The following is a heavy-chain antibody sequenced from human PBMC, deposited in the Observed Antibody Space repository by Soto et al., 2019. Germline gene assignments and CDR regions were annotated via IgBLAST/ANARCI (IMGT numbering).Heavy chain of an antibody. CDR1: GFTFSSYS. D-gene: IGHD3-22*01. CDR3: ARAKYYYDSHTGGWFDP. CDR2: ISSSSSYI. J-gene: IGHJ5*02. V-gene: IGHV3-21*01. Sequence: EVQLVESGGGLVKPGGSLRLSCAASGFTFSSYSMSWVRQAPGKGLEWVSSISSSSSYIYYADSVKGRFTISRDNAKNSLYLQMNSLRAEDTAVYYCARAKYYYDSHTGGWFDPWGQGTLVTVSS.